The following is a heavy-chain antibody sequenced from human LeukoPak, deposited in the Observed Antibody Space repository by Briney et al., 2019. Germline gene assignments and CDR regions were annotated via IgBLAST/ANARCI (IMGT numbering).Heavy chain of an antibody. D-gene: IGHD2-2*01. CDR2: IYYSGST. V-gene: IGHV4-31*03. CDR1: GGSISSGGYY. CDR3: ARDFGGYCSSTSCYAPNAFDI. Sequence: SETLSLTCTVSGGSISSGGYYWSWIRQHPGKGLEWIGYIYYSGSTYYNPSPKSRVTISVDTSKNQFSLKLSSVTAADTAVYYCARDFGGYCSSTSCYAPNAFDIWGQGTMVTVSS. J-gene: IGHJ3*02.